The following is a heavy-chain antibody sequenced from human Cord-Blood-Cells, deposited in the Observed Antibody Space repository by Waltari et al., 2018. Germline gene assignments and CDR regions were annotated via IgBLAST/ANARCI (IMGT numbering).Heavy chain of an antibody. CDR1: GGTFSSYA. CDR2: ITPSFGTE. Sequence: QVQLVQSGAEVKKPESSVKVSCKASGGTFSSYAISWVRPAPGQGLEWMGGITPSFGTENYAQKFQGRVTITADESTSKAYMELSSLRSEDTAVYYCARASWEQLGIGHFDLWGRAPWSLSPQ. J-gene: IGHJ2*01. V-gene: IGHV1-69*01. D-gene: IGHD7-27*01. CDR3: ARASWEQLGIGHFDL.